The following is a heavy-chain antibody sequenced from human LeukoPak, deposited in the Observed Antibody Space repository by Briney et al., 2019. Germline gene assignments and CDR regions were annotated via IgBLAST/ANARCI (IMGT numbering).Heavy chain of an antibody. D-gene: IGHD2-15*01. Sequence: GGSPRLSCAASGFTLSSYWMIWVRQAPGKGLEWVANIKQDGSEISYVDSVKGRFTISRDNAKNSLYLQMNSLRAEDTAVYYCVRGNPFGGYWGQGTLVTVSS. V-gene: IGHV3-7*03. CDR2: IKQDGSEI. CDR1: GFTLSSYW. CDR3: VRGNPFGGY. J-gene: IGHJ4*02.